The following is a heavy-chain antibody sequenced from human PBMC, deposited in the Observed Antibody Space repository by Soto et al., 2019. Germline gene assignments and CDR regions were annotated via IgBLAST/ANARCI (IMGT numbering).Heavy chain of an antibody. V-gene: IGHV1-69*12. J-gene: IGHJ6*02. CDR3: ARLEAGHYYYYGMDV. CDR2: IIPIFGTA. Sequence: QVQLVQSGAEVKKPGSSVKVSCKASGGTFSSYAISWVRQAPGQGLEWMGGIIPIFGTANYAQKFQGRVTIPEDSSTXTAYMELSSLRSEDTAVYYCARLEAGHYYYYGMDVWGQGTTVTVSS. D-gene: IGHD6-19*01. CDR1: GGTFSSYA.